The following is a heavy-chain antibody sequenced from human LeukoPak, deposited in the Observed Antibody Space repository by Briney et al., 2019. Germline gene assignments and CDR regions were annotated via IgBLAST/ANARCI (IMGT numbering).Heavy chain of an antibody. D-gene: IGHD6-19*01. J-gene: IGHJ5*01. CDR1: GFTLSNYD. V-gene: IGHV3-13*01. Sequence: GGSLRLSCAASGFTLSNYDMHWVRQATGKGLEWVSGIDIPGNTYYPDSVKGRFTMSRESAKNSLYLQMNSLRAGDTAMYYCARAVAGTHWFDPWGQGTTVTVSS. CDR2: IDIPGNT. CDR3: ARAVAGTHWFDP.